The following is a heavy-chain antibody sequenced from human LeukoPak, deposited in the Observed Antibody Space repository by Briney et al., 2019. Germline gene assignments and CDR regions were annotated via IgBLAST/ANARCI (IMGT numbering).Heavy chain of an antibody. D-gene: IGHD3-22*01. CDR3: ARVGYHYYDSTGYSNFDY. J-gene: IGHJ4*02. CDR1: GYSISSGYY. V-gene: IGHV4-38-2*02. Sequence: SETLSLTCTVSGYSISSGYYWGWIRQPPGKGLEWIGSIYHSGSTYYNPSLKSRVTISVDTSKNQFSLKLSSVTAADTAVYYCARVGYHYYDSTGYSNFDYWGQGTLVTVSS. CDR2: IYHSGST.